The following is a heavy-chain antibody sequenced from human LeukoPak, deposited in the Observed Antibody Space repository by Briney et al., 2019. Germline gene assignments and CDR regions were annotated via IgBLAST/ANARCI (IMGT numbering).Heavy chain of an antibody. J-gene: IGHJ4*02. V-gene: IGHV3-64D*06. CDR1: GFTLTWHV. CDR2: IHHNGDIT. Sequence: QPGGSLRLSCSASGFTLTWHVMHWVRQAPGKALESVSFIHHNGDITSYADSVRGRFTVSRDNSKNTLFLELSSLRTDDTAVYYCVRDKSGTYSFDYWGQGTLVTVSS. D-gene: IGHD1-26*01. CDR3: VRDKSGTYSFDY.